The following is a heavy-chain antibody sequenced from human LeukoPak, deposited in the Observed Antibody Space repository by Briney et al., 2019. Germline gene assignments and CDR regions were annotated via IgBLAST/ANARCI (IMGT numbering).Heavy chain of an antibody. V-gene: IGHV3-23*01. J-gene: IGHJ3*02. D-gene: IGHD3-22*01. CDR3: AKGSDYYDSSGYYYGHDAFDI. Sequence: GGSLRLSCAASGFTFSIYAMSWVRQAPGKGLEWVSAISGSGGSTYYADSVKGRFTISRDNSKNTLYLQMNSLRAEDTAVYYCAKGSDYYDSSGYYYGHDAFDIWGQGTMVTVSS. CDR1: GFTFSIYA. CDR2: ISGSGGST.